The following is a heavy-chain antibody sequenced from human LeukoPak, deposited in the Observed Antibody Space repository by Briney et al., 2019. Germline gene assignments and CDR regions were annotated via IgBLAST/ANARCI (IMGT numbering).Heavy chain of an antibody. CDR3: ARASGYYYYYGMDV. J-gene: IGHJ6*02. CDR2: ISSSGTYI. Sequence: GGSLRLSCAASGFTFSSYSMNWVRQAPGKGLEWVSSISSSGTYIYYEDSVKGRFTISRDNAKSSLSLQLNSLRAEDTAVYYCARASGYYYYYGMDVWGQGTTVTVSS. D-gene: IGHD3-3*01. V-gene: IGHV3-21*01. CDR1: GFTFSSYS.